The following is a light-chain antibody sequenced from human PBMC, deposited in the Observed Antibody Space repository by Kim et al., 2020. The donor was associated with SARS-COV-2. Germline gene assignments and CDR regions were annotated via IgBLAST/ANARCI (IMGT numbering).Light chain of an antibody. CDR3: QYYGG. CDR2: GAS. CDR1: QNLEGR. V-gene: IGKV3-15*01. Sequence: ADLSEPSGEGLTLSRRALQNLEGRLGCYQQKPGQAPRLLIYGASTRATGIPARFIGSGSGTEFTLTITSLQSEDLGVYFCQYYGGFGQRTKV. J-gene: IGKJ1*01.